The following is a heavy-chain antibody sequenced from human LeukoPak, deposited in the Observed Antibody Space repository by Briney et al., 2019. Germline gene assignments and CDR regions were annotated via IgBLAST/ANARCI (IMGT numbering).Heavy chain of an antibody. CDR2: ISGSGYST. V-gene: IGHV3-23*01. J-gene: IGHJ4*02. CDR3: AKSRTVVIPLDY. CDR1: GFTFSSYG. D-gene: IGHD4-23*01. Sequence: GGSLRLSCAASGFTFSSYGMSWVRQAPGKGLEWVSAISGSGYSTYYADSVKGRFTISRDNSKNTLYLQMTSLRAEDTAVYYCAKSRTVVIPLDYWGQGSLVTVSS.